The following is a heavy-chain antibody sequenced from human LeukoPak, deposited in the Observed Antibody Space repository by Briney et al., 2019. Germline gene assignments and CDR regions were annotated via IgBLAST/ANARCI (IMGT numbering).Heavy chain of an antibody. Sequence: GGSLRLSCAASGFTFSTYAMSWVRQAPGKGLEWVSTINGGGGSTYYADSVKGRFTISRDNSKNTLYLQMNSLRAEDTAVYYCARDRMADYWGQGTLVTVSS. CDR2: INGGGGST. CDR3: ARDRMADY. J-gene: IGHJ4*02. CDR1: GFTFSTYA. D-gene: IGHD5-24*01. V-gene: IGHV3-23*01.